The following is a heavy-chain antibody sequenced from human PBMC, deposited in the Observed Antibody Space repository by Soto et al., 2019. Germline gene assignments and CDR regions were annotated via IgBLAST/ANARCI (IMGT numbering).Heavy chain of an antibody. Sequence: LSLTCTVSGGSISRSSYYWRSIRQPPGKGLEWIGSIYYSGSAYYSPSLKSRVTISVDTSKNQFSLKLSSVTAADTAVYYCARHVGFWSGYSGFDYWGQGTLVTVSS. CDR3: ARHVGFWSGYSGFDY. V-gene: IGHV4-39*01. CDR1: GGSISRSSYY. J-gene: IGHJ4*02. CDR2: IYYSGSA. D-gene: IGHD3-3*01.